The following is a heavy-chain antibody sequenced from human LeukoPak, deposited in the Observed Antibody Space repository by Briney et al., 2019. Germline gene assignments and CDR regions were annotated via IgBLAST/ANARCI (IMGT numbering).Heavy chain of an antibody. D-gene: IGHD2/OR15-2a*01. J-gene: IGHJ6*02. Sequence: SETLSLTCTVSGGSISSHYWSWIRQPAGKGLEWIGRIYTSGSTNYNPSLKSRVTMSVDTSKNQFSLKLSSGTAADTAVYYCARDSFLLGGMDVWGQGTTVTVSS. V-gene: IGHV4-4*07. CDR3: ARDSFLLGGMDV. CDR2: IYTSGST. CDR1: GGSISSHY.